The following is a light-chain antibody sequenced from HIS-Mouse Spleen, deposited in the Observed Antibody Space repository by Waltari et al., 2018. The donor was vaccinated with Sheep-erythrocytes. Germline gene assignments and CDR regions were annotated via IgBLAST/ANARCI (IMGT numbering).Light chain of an antibody. CDR1: SSDAGGYNY. V-gene: IGLV2-11*01. J-gene: IGLJ2*01. Sequence: QSALTQPRSVSGSPGQSVTISRTGTSSDAGGYNYVSWYQQHPGKAPKLMIYDVSKRPSGVPDRFSGSKSGNTASLTISGLQAEDEADYYCCSYAGSYTFVVFGGGTKLTVL. CDR2: DVS. CDR3: CSYAGSYTFVV.